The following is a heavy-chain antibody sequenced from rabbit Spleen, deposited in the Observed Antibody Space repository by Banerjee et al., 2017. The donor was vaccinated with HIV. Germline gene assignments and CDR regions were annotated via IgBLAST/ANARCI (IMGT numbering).Heavy chain of an antibody. D-gene: IGHD1-1*01. CDR2: IDPVFGAT. CDR1: GFSISSSYY. Sequence: QSLEESGGDLVKPGASLTLTCTASGFSISSSYYMCWVRQAPGKGLEWIGYIDPVFGATYYATWVNGRFTISSQNAQNTLYLQLNSLTAADTATYFCARDLVAVIGWNFSLWGPGTLVTVS. J-gene: IGHJ4*01. V-gene: IGHV1S40*01. CDR3: ARDLVAVIGWNFSL.